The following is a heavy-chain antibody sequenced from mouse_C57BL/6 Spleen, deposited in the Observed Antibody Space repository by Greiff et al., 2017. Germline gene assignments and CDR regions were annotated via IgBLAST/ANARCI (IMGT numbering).Heavy chain of an antibody. V-gene: IGHV3-6*01. CDR2: ISYDGSN. CDR1: GYSITSGYY. J-gene: IGHJ1*03. CDR3: AREGYDEYWYFDV. D-gene: IGHD2-2*01. Sequence: EVKLVESGPGLVKPSQSLSLTCSVTGYSITSGYYWNWIRQFPGNKLEWMGYISYDGSNNYNPSLKNRISITRDTSKNQFFLKLNSVTTEDTATYYCAREGYDEYWYFDVWGTGTTVTVSS.